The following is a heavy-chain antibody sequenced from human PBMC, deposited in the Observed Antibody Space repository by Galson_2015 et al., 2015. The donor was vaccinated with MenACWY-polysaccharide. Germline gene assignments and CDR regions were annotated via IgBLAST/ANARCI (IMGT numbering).Heavy chain of an antibody. CDR2: INPSSGST. CDR3: ARGAYSTGRRIDY. V-gene: IGHV1-46*01. J-gene: IGHJ4*02. CDR1: GYTFTSFY. D-gene: IGHD2-8*02. Sequence: SVKVSRKASGYTFTSFYMHWVRQAPGQGLEWMGIINPSSGSTSYAQKFQGRVTMTRDTSTNTVYMELSSLKSEDAAVYYCARGAYSTGRRIDYWGQGTLVTVSS.